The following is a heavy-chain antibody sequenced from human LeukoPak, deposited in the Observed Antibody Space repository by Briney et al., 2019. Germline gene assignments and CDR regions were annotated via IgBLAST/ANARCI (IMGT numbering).Heavy chain of an antibody. CDR1: GFIFGDFE. D-gene: IGHD3-22*01. J-gene: IGHJ5*02. CDR3: ASSSYDSSGYYPS. Sequence: GGSLRLSCAASGFIFGDFEMNWVRQAPGKGLEWVSYIGTSNSAIYYADSVKGRFTISRDNAKNSLFLQMNSLRAEDTAVYYCASSSYDSSGYYPSWGQGTLVTVSS. CDR2: IGTSNSAI. V-gene: IGHV3-48*03.